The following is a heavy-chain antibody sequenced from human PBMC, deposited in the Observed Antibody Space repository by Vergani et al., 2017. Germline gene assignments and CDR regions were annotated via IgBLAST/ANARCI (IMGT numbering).Heavy chain of an antibody. CDR1: GFALNRHA. CDR3: VRDRRLWAGGRCYTEAWDY. Sequence: QVQLVESGGGVVQPGTSLRLSCVVSGFALNRHAMYWVRQAPGKGLGGVVGISFDGTNEYYPDLVKGRFTISRDIAKNTLYLQVRSLRLEDTGVYHCVRDRRLWAGGRCYTEAWDYWVQGTAVTVSS. V-gene: IGHV3-30-3*01. J-gene: IGHJ4*02. D-gene: IGHD2-2*02. CDR2: ISFDGTNE.